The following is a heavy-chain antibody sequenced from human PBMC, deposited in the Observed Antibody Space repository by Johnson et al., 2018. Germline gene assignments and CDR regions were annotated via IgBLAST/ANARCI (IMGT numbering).Heavy chain of an antibody. CDR1: GFTFDDYA. D-gene: IGHD1-1*01. CDR3: AKAITITKTLFDS. J-gene: IGHJ4*02. V-gene: IGHV3-23*04. Sequence: EVQLVESGGGLVQPGRSLRLSCAGSGFTFDDYAMHWVRQTPGKGLEWVSGITGGGVGTYYTESVKGRFTISRDNSKNTLYLQMNSLRDEDTAVYYCAKAITITKTLFDSWGQGTLVTVSS. CDR2: ITGGGVGT.